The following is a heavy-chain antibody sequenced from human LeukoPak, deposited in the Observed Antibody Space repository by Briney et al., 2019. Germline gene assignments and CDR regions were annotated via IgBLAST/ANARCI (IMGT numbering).Heavy chain of an antibody. V-gene: IGHV3-20*04. Sequence: GGSLRLSCAASGFTFSSYAMNWVRQAPGKGLEWVSGINWNGGSTGYADSVNGRFTISRDNAKNSLYLQMDSLRAEDTAVYYCAKYASGGWLPFDYWGQGTLVTVSS. D-gene: IGHD6-19*01. CDR3: AKYASGGWLPFDY. CDR1: GFTFSSYA. CDR2: INWNGGST. J-gene: IGHJ4*02.